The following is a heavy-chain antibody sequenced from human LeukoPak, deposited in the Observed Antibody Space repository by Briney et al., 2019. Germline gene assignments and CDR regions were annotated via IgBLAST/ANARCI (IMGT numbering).Heavy chain of an antibody. CDR1: GFTFTSSW. CDR3: ARDPRVGATRFYYFDY. D-gene: IGHD1-26*01. CDR2: ISSSGGTI. V-gene: IGHV3-48*04. Sequence: PGGSLRLSCVVSGFTFTSSWMNWVRQAPGKGLEWVSYISSSGGTIYYADSVKGRFTISRDNAQKSLYLQMNSLRAEDTAVYYCARDPRVGATRFYYFDYWGQGTLVTVSS. J-gene: IGHJ4*01.